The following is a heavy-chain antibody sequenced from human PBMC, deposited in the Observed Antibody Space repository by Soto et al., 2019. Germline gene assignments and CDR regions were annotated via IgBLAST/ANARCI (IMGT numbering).Heavy chain of an antibody. CDR2: ISHDGINK. J-gene: IGHJ4*02. D-gene: IGHD2-2*01. V-gene: IGHV3-30-3*01. CDR1: GFTFSSYA. Sequence: QVLLVDSGGGVVQPGWSLRLSCAASGFTFSSYAMNWVRQAPGKGLEWVALISHDGINKYYADSVRGRFTISRDSSTNTLYLQMNSLRAADTAVYYCGRCTSTSCHLGSDYWGQGTLVTVSS. CDR3: GRCTSTSCHLGSDY.